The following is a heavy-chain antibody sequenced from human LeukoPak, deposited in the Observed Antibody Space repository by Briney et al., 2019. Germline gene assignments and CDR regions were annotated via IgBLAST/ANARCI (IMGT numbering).Heavy chain of an antibody. V-gene: IGHV3-74*01. D-gene: IGHD6-13*01. J-gene: IGHJ3*02. CDR3: AREGIAAADAFDI. CDR2: INSDGSST. CDR1: GFTFSSYW. Sequence: GGSLRLSCAASGFTFSSYWMHWVRQAPGKGLVWVLRINSDGSSTSYADSVKGRFTISRDNAKNTLYLQMNSLRAEDTAVYYCAREGIAAADAFDIWGQGTMVTVSS.